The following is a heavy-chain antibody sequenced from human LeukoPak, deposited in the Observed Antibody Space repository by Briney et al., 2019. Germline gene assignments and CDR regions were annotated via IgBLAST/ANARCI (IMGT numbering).Heavy chain of an antibody. Sequence: GGSLRLSCAASGFTFSSYGMHWVRQAPGKGLEWVADIWYDGSNNYYADSVKGRFTISRDNSKNTLYLQMNSLRAEDTAVYYCARIGSYCSSTSCHPWDYYYYMDVWGKGTTVTVSS. CDR3: ARIGSYCSSTSCHPWDYYYYMDV. CDR1: GFTFSSYG. V-gene: IGHV3-33*08. CDR2: IWYDGSNN. J-gene: IGHJ6*03. D-gene: IGHD2-2*01.